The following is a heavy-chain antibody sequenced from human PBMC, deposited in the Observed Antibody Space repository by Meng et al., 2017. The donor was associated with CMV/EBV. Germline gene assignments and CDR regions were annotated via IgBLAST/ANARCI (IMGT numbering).Heavy chain of an antibody. Sequence: GSLRLSCTVLDGPMSSYYWSWIRQPPGKGLEWIGYIYYSGSTNYNPSLKSRVTISVDTSKNQFSLKLSSVTAADTAVYYCARANEHYDFWSGYYRAFDIWGQGTMVTVSS. J-gene: IGHJ3*02. CDR3: ARANEHYDFWSGYYRAFDI. CDR2: IYYSGST. CDR1: DGPMSSYY. D-gene: IGHD3-3*01. V-gene: IGHV4-59*01.